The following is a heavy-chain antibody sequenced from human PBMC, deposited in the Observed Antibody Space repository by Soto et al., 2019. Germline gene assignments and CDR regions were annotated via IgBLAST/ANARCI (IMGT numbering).Heavy chain of an antibody. CDR3: ATSYGSGYRAFDY. CDR1: GYTFTSYA. CDR2: INAGNGNT. V-gene: IGHV1-3*01. D-gene: IGHD3-10*01. J-gene: IGHJ4*02. Sequence: ASLKVSCKASGYTFTSYAMHWVRQAPGQRLEWMGWINAGNGNTKYSRKFQGRVTITRDTSASTAYMELSSLRSDDTAMYFCATSYGSGYRAFDYWGQGALVTVSS.